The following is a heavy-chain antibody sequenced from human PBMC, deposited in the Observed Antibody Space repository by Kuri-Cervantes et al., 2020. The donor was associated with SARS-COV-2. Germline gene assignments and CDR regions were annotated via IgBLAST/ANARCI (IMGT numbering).Heavy chain of an antibody. D-gene: IGHD1-1*01. CDR3: ARDSGDWNPDGFDI. CDR1: GYTFTNND. J-gene: IGHJ3*02. V-gene: IGHV1-8*02. Sequence: ASVKVSCKASGYTFTNNDINWVRQASGRGLEWMGWMNPDTGNAGYAQKFQGRVTMTRIMSTSTAYMELSTLRFKDSAVYYCARDSGDWNPDGFDIWGQGTMLTVSS. CDR2: MNPDTGNA.